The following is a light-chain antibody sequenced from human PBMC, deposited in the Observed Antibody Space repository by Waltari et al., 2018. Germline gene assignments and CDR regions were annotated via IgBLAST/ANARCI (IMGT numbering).Light chain of an antibody. CDR3: QQYNDYYS. Sequence: EKVMTQSPATLSVSPGEVVTLSCRASQSVASNVAWYQHRPGQAPRLLIYDASTRASGIQARFSGSGSGTAFTLTISGLHSEDCALYYCQQYNDYYSFGQGTKLEIK. J-gene: IGKJ2*03. V-gene: IGKV3-15*01. CDR1: QSVASN. CDR2: DAS.